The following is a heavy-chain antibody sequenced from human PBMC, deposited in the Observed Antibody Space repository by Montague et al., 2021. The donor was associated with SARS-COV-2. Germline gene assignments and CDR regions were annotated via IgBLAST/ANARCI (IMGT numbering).Heavy chain of an antibody. Sequence: SETLSLTCTVSGGSIGSNTHYWNWIRQPPGKGLEWIGSPSYSGTTYYNPSLKSRVTISVDTSKNQFALQLSSVTATDTAVYYCARRVRGSDILTGYRDGFDFCGRGTMVTVSS. V-gene: IGHV4-39*01. D-gene: IGHD3-9*01. CDR2: PSYSGTT. CDR3: ARRVRGSDILTGYRDGFDF. CDR1: GGSIGSNTHY. J-gene: IGHJ3*01.